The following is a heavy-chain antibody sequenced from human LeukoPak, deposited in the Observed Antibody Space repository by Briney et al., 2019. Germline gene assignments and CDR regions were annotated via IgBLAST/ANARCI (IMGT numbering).Heavy chain of an antibody. CDR2: IYYSGST. V-gene: IGHV4-59*08. CDR1: GGSISSYY. Sequence: SETLSLTCTVSGGSISSYYWSWIRQPPGKGLEWIGYIYYSGSTNYNPSLKSRVTISVDTSKNQFSLKLSSVTAADTAVYYCARATVTHGWFDPWGQGTLVTVSS. J-gene: IGHJ5*02. D-gene: IGHD4-17*01. CDR3: ARATVTHGWFDP.